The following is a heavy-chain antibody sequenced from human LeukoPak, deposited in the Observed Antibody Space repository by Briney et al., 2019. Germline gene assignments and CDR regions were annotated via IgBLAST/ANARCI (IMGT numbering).Heavy chain of an antibody. Sequence: GGSLRLSCAASGFTFIDCDVHWVRHVIGKGLEWVSAMGIRGDPHYSGPVKGRFTISRENAESSLYPQMNRLRAQDTAVYYCARGGIQVSGIDEFDYWGQGTLVTVSS. J-gene: IGHJ4*02. V-gene: IGHV3-13*05. CDR3: ARGGIQVSGIDEFDY. CDR1: GFTFIDCD. CDR2: MGIRGDP. D-gene: IGHD6-19*01.